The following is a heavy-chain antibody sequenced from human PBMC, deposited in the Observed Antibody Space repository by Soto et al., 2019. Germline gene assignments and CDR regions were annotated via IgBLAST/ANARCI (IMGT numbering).Heavy chain of an antibody. CDR3: TRRMGAGSRYGMDV. CDR1: GYDFNTYW. Sequence: GESLKISCESSGYDFNTYWIGWVRQMPGKGLEWMGFIYPGDSDTRYSPSFQGQVTISADKSISTAYLQWSSLKASDTAIYYCTRRMGAGSRYGMDVWGQGXTVTVSS. CDR2: IYPGDSDT. V-gene: IGHV5-51*01. J-gene: IGHJ6*02. D-gene: IGHD3-10*01.